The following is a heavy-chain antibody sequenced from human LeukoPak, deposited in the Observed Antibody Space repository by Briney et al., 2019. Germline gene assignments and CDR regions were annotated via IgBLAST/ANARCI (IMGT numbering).Heavy chain of an antibody. V-gene: IGHV1-2*02. CDR2: INPNSGGT. Sequence: ASVKVSCKASGYTFTGYYMHWVRQAPGRGLEWMGWINPNSGGTNCAQKFQGRVTMTRDTSISTAYMELSRLRSDDTAVYYCARVTYSNSQFDYWGQGTLVTVSS. CDR1: GYTFTGYY. CDR3: ARVTYSNSQFDY. J-gene: IGHJ4*02. D-gene: IGHD4-11*01.